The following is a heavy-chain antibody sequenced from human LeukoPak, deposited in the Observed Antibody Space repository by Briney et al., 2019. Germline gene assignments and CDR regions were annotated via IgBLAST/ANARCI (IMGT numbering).Heavy chain of an antibody. D-gene: IGHD4-23*01. Sequence: SETLSLTCTVSGGSISSGDYYWSWIRQPPGKSLEWIGYIYYSGSTNYNPSLKSRVTISVDTSKNQFSLKLSSVTAADTAVYYCARVVTQGYFDYWGQGTLVTVSS. J-gene: IGHJ4*02. V-gene: IGHV4-30-4*08. CDR3: ARVVTQGYFDY. CDR2: IYYSGST. CDR1: GGSISSGDYY.